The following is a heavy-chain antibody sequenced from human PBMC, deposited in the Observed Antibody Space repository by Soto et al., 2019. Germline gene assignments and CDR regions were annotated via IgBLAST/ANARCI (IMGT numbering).Heavy chain of an antibody. D-gene: IGHD3-9*01. CDR1: GGSISSGGYY. CDR3: ARVPHPDYDILTGLEDV. J-gene: IGHJ6*04. Sequence: TLSLTCTVSGGSISSGGYYWSWIRQHPGKGLEWIGYIYYSGSTYYNPSLKSRVTISVDTSKNQFSLKLSSVTAADTAVYYCARVPHPDYDILTGLEDVWGKGTTVTVSS. CDR2: IYYSGST. V-gene: IGHV4-31*03.